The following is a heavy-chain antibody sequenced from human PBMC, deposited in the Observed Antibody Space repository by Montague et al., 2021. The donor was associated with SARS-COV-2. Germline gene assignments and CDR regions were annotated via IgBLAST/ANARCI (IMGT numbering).Heavy chain of an antibody. D-gene: IGHD1-26*01. V-gene: IGHV4-39*01. CDR1: GDSISASDYY. CDR2: ISDRGSA. J-gene: IGHJ6*03. Sequence: SETLSLTCIVSGDSISASDYYWGWIRQPPGKGLEWIGSISDRGSATYKASLQSRLTISVDTSKNQFSLKVNFVTAADTAVYYCARRYSGTWESFYHYMDVLGRGTTVIVSS. CDR3: ARRYSGTWESFYHYMDV.